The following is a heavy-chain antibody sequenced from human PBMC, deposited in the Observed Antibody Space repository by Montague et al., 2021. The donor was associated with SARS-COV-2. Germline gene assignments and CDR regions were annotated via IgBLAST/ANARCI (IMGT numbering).Heavy chain of an antibody. CDR1: GFSLSTSGMC. Sequence: PALVKPTQTLTLTCTFSGFSLSTSGMCVSWIRQLPGKALEWLTLIDWDDDKYYSTSLKTRLTISKDTSKNQEVLTMTNMDPVDTATYYCARTYGTTVVTRAFDDWGQGTLVTVSS. CDR2: IDWDDDK. V-gene: IGHV2-70*01. D-gene: IGHD4-23*01. CDR3: ARTYGTTVVTRAFDD. J-gene: IGHJ4*02.